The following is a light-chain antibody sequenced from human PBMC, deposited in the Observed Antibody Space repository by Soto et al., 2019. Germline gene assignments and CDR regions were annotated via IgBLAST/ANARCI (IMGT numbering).Light chain of an antibody. V-gene: IGKV1-9*01. CDR2: AAS. CDR3: QRLDSYST. Sequence: DIQLTQSPSFLSASVGDRVTITCRASQGIRSYLAWYQQKPGKATKLLIYAASTLQSGVPSRCSGSGSGTEFTLTISSLQHEDFATYYWQRLDSYSTFGQGTRLEIK. CDR1: QGIRSY. J-gene: IGKJ5*01.